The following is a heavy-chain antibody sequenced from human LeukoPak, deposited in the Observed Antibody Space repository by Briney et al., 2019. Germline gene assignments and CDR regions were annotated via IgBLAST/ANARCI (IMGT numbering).Heavy chain of an antibody. CDR3: ARGESSIAARPGSY. V-gene: IGHV1-18*01. D-gene: IGHD6-6*01. Sequence: WASVKVSCKASGFTFIDYTFGWVRQAPGQGLEWIGWISVYNGDTIYAQKLQGRVTMTTDTSTSTAYMELRSLRSDDTAVYYCARGESSIAARPGSYWGQGTLVTVSS. CDR1: GFTFIDYT. CDR2: ISVYNGDT. J-gene: IGHJ4*02.